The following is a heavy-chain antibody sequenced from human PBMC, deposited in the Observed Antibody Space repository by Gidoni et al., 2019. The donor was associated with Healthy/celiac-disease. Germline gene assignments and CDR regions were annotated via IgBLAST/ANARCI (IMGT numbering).Heavy chain of an antibody. J-gene: IGHJ5*02. CDR2: IKQDGSEK. Sequence: EVQLVESGGGLVQPGGSLRLSCAASGFTFSSYWMSWGRQAPGKGLEWVANIKQDGSEKYYVDSVKGRFTISRDNAKNSLYLQMNSLRAEDTAVYYCAREPYSSGWYEGWFDPWGQGTLVTVSS. CDR1: GFTFSSYW. D-gene: IGHD6-19*01. CDR3: AREPYSSGWYEGWFDP. V-gene: IGHV3-7*03.